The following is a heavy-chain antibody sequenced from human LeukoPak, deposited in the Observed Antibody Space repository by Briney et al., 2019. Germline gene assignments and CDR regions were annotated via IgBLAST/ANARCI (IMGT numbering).Heavy chain of an antibody. V-gene: IGHV1-2*02. CDR3: ARDRWQQLDPYYFYYGMDV. CDR2: INPNSGGT. J-gene: IGHJ6*02. Sequence: ASVKVSCKASGYTFTGYYMHWVRQAPGQGLEWMGWINPNSGGTNYAQKFQGRVTMTRDTSISTAYMELSRLRSDDTAVYYCARDRWQQLDPYYFYYGMDVWGQGTTVTVPS. D-gene: IGHD6-13*01. CDR1: GYTFTGYY.